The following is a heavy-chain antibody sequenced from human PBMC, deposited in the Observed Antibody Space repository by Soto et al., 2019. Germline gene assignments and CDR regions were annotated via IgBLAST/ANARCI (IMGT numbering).Heavy chain of an antibody. J-gene: IGHJ2*01. D-gene: IGHD6-13*01. CDR1: GFTFDDYA. CDR3: AKALDYSSSRSYWYFDL. CDR2: ISWNSGSI. V-gene: IGHV3-9*01. Sequence: DVQLVESGGGLVQPGRSLRLSCAASGFTFDDYAMHWVRQAPGKGLEWVSGISWNSGSIGYADSVKGRFTISRDNAKNSLYLQMNSLRAEDTALYYCAKALDYSSSRSYWYFDLWGRGTLVTVSS.